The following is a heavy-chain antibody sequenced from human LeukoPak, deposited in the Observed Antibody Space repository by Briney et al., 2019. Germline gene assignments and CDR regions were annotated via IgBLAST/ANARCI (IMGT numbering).Heavy chain of an antibody. V-gene: IGHV1-8*02. Sequence: ASVKVSCKASGYTFTSYDINWVRQATGQGLEWMGWMNPNSGNTGYAQKFQGRVTMTTDTSTSTAYMELRSLRSDDTAVYYCARYRGFGEFLFDYWGQGTLVTVSS. J-gene: IGHJ4*02. D-gene: IGHD3-10*01. CDR1: GYTFTSYD. CDR3: ARYRGFGEFLFDY. CDR2: MNPNSGNT.